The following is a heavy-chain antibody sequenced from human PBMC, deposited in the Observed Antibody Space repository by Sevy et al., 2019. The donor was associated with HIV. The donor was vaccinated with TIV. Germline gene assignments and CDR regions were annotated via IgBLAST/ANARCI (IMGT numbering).Heavy chain of an antibody. Sequence: ASVKVSCKDSGGTFSSYAISWVRQAPGQGLEWMGGIIPIFGTANYAQRFQGRVTITADESTSTAYMELSSLRSEDTAVYYCARSGRKIFGVVPDTSYYYYGMDVWGQGTTVTVSS. CDR1: GGTFSSYA. J-gene: IGHJ6*02. V-gene: IGHV1-69*13. CDR2: IIPIFGTA. D-gene: IGHD3-3*01. CDR3: ARSGRKIFGVVPDTSYYYYGMDV.